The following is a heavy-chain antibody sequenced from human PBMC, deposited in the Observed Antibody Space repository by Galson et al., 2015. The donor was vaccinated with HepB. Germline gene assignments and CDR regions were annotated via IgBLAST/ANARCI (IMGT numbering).Heavy chain of an antibody. V-gene: IGHV3-23*01. CDR1: GFTFSTYT. Sequence: SLRLSCADSGFTFSTYTMSWVRQAPGKGLEWVSGISGSGDRTYNADSVKGRFTISRDNSKNTIYLQMNSLRAEDTAVYYCAKSTYSNSWADAFDIWGQGTMVTVYS. CDR2: ISGSGDRT. J-gene: IGHJ3*02. D-gene: IGHD6-13*01. CDR3: AKSTYSNSWADAFDI.